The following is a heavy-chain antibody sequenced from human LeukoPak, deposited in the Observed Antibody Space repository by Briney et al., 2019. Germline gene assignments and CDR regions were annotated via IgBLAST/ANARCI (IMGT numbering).Heavy chain of an antibody. D-gene: IGHD3-22*01. V-gene: IGHV4-59*08. J-gene: IGHJ5*02. CDR2: INHSGST. CDR1: GGSIGSYY. Sequence: SSETLSLTCTVSGGSIGSYYWRWIRQPPGKGLEWIGEINHSGSTNYNPSLKSRVTIGGDTAKNQFCVELSAVTAADTAVYSCARQLHSYDSSGDWFDPWSQGTLVTVSS. CDR3: ARQLHSYDSSGDWFDP.